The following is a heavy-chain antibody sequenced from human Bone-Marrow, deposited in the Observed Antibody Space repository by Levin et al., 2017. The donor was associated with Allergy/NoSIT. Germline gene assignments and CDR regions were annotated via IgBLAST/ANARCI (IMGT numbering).Heavy chain of an antibody. Sequence: SETLSLTCTVSGGSISGYYWTWIRQPPGKGLEWIGYIYYSGSSNYNPSLKSRVTISVDTSKNQFSLRLSSVTAADTAVYYCARKQQLEYNGVDVWGQGTTVTVSS. CDR2: IYYSGSS. J-gene: IGHJ6*02. CDR1: GGSISGYY. CDR3: ARKQQLEYNGVDV. D-gene: IGHD1-1*01. V-gene: IGHV4-59*08.